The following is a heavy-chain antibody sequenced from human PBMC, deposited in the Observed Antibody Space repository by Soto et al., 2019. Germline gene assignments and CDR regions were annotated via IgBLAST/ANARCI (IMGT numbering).Heavy chain of an antibody. Sequence: SETLSLTCAVYGGSFSGYYWSWIRQPPGKGLEWIGYIHSSGSTNYNPSLNSRVTISVDTSKNQFSLTLSSVTAADTAVYFCARHIDGSRKASFDYWGQGTLVTVSS. J-gene: IGHJ4*02. CDR1: GGSFSGYY. V-gene: IGHV4-59*08. CDR3: ARHIDGSRKASFDY. D-gene: IGHD3-16*02. CDR2: IHSSGST.